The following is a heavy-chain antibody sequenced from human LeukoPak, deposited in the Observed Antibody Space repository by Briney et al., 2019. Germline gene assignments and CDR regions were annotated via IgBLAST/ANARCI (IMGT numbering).Heavy chain of an antibody. Sequence: RPGGSLRLSCAVSGITLSNYGMSWVRQAPGKGLEWVAGLGGSGGTTNYADSVKGRFTISRDNRKNILYLQMNSLRAEDTAVYFCAKRGVVIRVILVGFHKEAYYFDSWGQGALVTVSS. D-gene: IGHD3-22*01. V-gene: IGHV3-23*01. CDR3: AKRGVVIRVILVGFHKEAYYFDS. J-gene: IGHJ4*02. CDR2: LGGSGGTT. CDR1: GITLSNYG.